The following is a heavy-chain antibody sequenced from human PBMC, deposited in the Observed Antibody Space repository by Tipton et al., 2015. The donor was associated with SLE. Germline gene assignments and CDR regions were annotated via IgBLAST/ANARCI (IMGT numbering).Heavy chain of an antibody. J-gene: IGHJ5*02. CDR1: GGSISSGDYY. D-gene: IGHD6-19*01. CDR3: AREGQGVAGTP. CDR2: IYYSGST. Sequence: TLSLTCTVSGGSISSGDYYWSWIRQPPGKGLEWIGYIYYSGSTYYNPSLKSRVTISVDTSKNQFSLKLSSVTAADTAVYYCAREGQGVAGTPWGQGTLVTVSS. V-gene: IGHV4-30-4*01.